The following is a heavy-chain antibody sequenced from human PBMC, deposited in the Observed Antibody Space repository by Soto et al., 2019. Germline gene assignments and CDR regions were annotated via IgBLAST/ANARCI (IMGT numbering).Heavy chain of an antibody. Sequence: GGSLRLSCATSEFTFSTYAMTWVRQAPGETLEWVSSIWGNGGGGTTSYADSVKGRFTISRDNSKSTLYLRMTSLRVEDTAVYYCTKDPNGDYIGAFDFWGQGILVTVSS. J-gene: IGHJ3*01. D-gene: IGHD4-17*01. CDR3: TKDPNGDYIGAFDF. CDR1: EFTFSTYA. CDR2: IWGNGGGGTT. V-gene: IGHV3-23*01.